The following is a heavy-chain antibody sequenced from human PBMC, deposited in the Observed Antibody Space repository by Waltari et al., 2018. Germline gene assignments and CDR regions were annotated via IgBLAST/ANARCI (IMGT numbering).Heavy chain of an antibody. J-gene: IGHJ4*02. V-gene: IGHV1-69*01. Sequence: QVLLVQSGAEVKKPGSSVQVSCKASGGTFSNYSITWVRQAPGQGLEWMGGIIPIFGTPNYAQKFRGRVTITADESTNTTYMELSSLRSEHTAVYYCARDSSTGGYFDYWGQGTLVTVSS. CDR3: ARDSSTGGYFDY. CDR2: IIPIFGTP. CDR1: GGTFSNYS. D-gene: IGHD3-16*01.